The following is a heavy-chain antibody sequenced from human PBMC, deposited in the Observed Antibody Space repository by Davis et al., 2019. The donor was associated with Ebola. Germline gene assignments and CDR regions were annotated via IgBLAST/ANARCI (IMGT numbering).Heavy chain of an antibody. CDR2: IYYSGST. J-gene: IGHJ6*02. CDR1: GGSVSSGSYY. V-gene: IGHV4-61*01. Sequence: SETLSLTCTVSGGSVSSGSYYWSWIRQPPEKGLEWVGYIYYSGSTNCNPSLKSRVTISVDTSKNQFSLKLSSVTAEDTAVYYCARDQGPYYGMDVWGQGTTVTVSS. CDR3: ARDQGPYYGMDV.